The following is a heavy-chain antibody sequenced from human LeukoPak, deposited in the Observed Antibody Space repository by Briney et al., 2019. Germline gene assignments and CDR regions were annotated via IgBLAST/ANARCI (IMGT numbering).Heavy chain of an antibody. CDR1: GYTFTSYD. Sequence: ASVKVSCEASGYTFTSYDINWVRQAPAQGLKGMGWMNPNSGNTGYAQKFQGRITMTRNTSISAAYMELSSLTSEDTAVYYCTTIAAAGNRRLNYWGQGTPVSVSS. CDR3: TTIAAAGNRRLNY. J-gene: IGHJ4*02. D-gene: IGHD6-13*01. CDR2: MNPNSGNT. V-gene: IGHV1-8*01.